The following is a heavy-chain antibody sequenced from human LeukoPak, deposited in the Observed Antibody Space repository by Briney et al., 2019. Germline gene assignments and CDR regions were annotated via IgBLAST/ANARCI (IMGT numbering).Heavy chain of an antibody. Sequence: PGGSLRLSCAASGFSFSSYWMSWVRQAPGKGLEWAAHIKQDGSETYYVDSVKGRLTISRDNAKNSLCLQMNSLRAEDTAVYYCVKVAWTVAGPYWGQGTLVTVSS. V-gene: IGHV3-7*05. J-gene: IGHJ4*02. D-gene: IGHD6-19*01. CDR3: VKVAWTVAGPY. CDR2: IKQDGSET. CDR1: GFSFSSYW.